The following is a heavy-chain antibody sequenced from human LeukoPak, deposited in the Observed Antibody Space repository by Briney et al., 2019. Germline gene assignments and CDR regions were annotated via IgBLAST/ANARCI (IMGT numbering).Heavy chain of an antibody. V-gene: IGHV3-21*04. CDR3: ARVLRYCSGGNCYSGGLGYMDV. D-gene: IGHD2-15*01. CDR2: ISSSSSYI. Sequence: GGSLRLSCAASGFTFSSYSMNWVRQAPGKGLEWVSSISSSSSYIYYADSGKGRFTISRDNAKNSLYLQMNSLRAEDTAVYYCARVLRYCSGGNCYSGGLGYMDVWGKGSTVTISS. J-gene: IGHJ6*03. CDR1: GFTFSSYS.